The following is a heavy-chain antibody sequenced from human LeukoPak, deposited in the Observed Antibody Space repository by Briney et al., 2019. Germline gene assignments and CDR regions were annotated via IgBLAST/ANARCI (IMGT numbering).Heavy chain of an antibody. CDR1: GFTFGDYA. D-gene: IGHD2-15*01. CDR2: IRRKAYGGTI. CDR3: TRDPYCRSSSCYWGIDY. J-gene: IGHJ4*02. Sequence: GGSLRLSCTASGFTFGDYAMSWVRQAPGEGLEWVGFIRRKAYGGTIEYAASAKGRFPISRDDSKSIAYLQMNSLKTEDTALYYCTRDPYCRSSSCYWGIDYWGQGTLVTVSS. V-gene: IGHV3-49*04.